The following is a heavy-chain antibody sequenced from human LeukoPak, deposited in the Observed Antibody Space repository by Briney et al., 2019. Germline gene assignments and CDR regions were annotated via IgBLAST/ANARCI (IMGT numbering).Heavy chain of an antibody. CDR1: GFTFSYYS. CDR3: AGSTVWSGIFQY. CDR2: IDSSSATT. D-gene: IGHD3-3*01. V-gene: IGHV3-48*01. J-gene: IGHJ1*01. Sequence: GGSLRLSCAAFGFTFSYYSMPWVRQAPGKRLEWVSYIDSSSATTYYAASVKGRFIISRDNAKNSLFLQINSLRAEDTAVYYCAGSTVWSGIFQYWGQGTLVTVSS.